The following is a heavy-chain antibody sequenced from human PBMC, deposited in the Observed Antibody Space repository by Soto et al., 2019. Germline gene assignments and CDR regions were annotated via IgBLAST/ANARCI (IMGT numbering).Heavy chain of an antibody. J-gene: IGHJ4*02. CDR1: GFSFSDYA. CDR3: AKRSPYSSGWYSPIFDY. V-gene: IGHV3-23*01. Sequence: PGGSLRLSCAASGFSFSDYAMSWVRQAPGKGLEWVSVISESGGSTHYADSVRGRFTVSRDNSKNSLSLRMNSLRDEDTAVYFCAKRSPYSSGWYSPIFDYWGQGAQVTVSS. D-gene: IGHD6-13*01. CDR2: ISESGGST.